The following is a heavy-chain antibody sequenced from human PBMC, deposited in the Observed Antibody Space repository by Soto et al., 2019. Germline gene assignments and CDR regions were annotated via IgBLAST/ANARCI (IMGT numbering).Heavy chain of an antibody. CDR3: ARRAGEVVVITSADYYFDY. CDR2: INPSGGST. V-gene: IGHV1-46*01. J-gene: IGHJ4*02. CDR1: GYTFTSYY. Sequence: ASVKVSCKASGYTFTSYYMHWVRQAPGQGLEWMGIINPSGGSTSYAQKFQGRVTMTRDTSTSTVYMGLSSLRSEDTAVYYCARRAGEVVVITSADYYFDYWGQGTLVTVSS. D-gene: IGHD3-22*01.